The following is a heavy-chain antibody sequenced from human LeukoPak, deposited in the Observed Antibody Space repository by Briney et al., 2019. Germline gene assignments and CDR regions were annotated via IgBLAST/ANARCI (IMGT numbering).Heavy chain of an antibody. CDR1: GDYIRSYY. J-gene: IGHJ3*02. V-gene: IGHV4-4*07. D-gene: IGHD3-10*01. Sequence: SETLSLTCTVSGDYIRSYYWDWIRQPAGKGLEWMGHISASGGTNYNPSLKSRVSMSVDTFKNQFSLKLSSVTAADTAVYYCARTRSWFGEFDAFDIWGQGTMVAVSS. CDR2: ISASGGT. CDR3: ARTRSWFGEFDAFDI.